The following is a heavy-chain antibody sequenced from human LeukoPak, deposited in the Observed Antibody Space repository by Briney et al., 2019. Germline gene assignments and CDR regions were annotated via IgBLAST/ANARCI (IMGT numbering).Heavy chain of an antibody. V-gene: IGHV4-31*03. D-gene: IGHD2-21*01. Sequence: RSSETLSLTCTVSGGSISSGGYYWSWIRQHPGKGLEWIGYIYYSGSTYYNPSLKSRVTISVDTSKNQFSLKLSSVTAADTAVYYCAREKRGSRTLVVVGAFDIWGQGTMVTVSS. CDR1: GGSISSGGYY. CDR2: IYYSGST. CDR3: AREKRGSRTLVVVGAFDI. J-gene: IGHJ3*02.